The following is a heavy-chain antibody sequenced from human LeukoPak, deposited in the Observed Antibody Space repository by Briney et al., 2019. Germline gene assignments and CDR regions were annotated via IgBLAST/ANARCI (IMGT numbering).Heavy chain of an antibody. D-gene: IGHD3-3*01. CDR2: IIPISGTT. CDR1: GGTFSNYA. CDR3: ARQNFWSGYSNYFDY. V-gene: IGHV1-69*06. Sequence: SVKVSCKASGGTFSNYAICWVRQAPGQGLEWMGGIIPISGTTNYAQKFQGRVTIIADKSTSTAYMEVNSLRAEDTAVYYCARQNFWSGYSNYFDYWGQGTLVTVSS. J-gene: IGHJ4*02.